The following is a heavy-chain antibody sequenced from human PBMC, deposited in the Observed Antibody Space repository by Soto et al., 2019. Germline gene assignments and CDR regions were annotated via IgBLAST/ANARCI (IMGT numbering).Heavy chain of an antibody. CDR1: GFSFSEYS. Sequence: SLTLSCAASGFSFSEYSMTWVRQAPGKGLQWVSAISGDTDTTHYADSVKGRFTISRDNSRDTPYLKMNSLRVEDTAIYYCAKPLEQWLFQGSGVDVWGQGTTVTVSS. J-gene: IGHJ6*02. CDR3: AKPLEQWLFQGSGVDV. D-gene: IGHD6-19*01. V-gene: IGHV3-23*01. CDR2: ISGDTDTT.